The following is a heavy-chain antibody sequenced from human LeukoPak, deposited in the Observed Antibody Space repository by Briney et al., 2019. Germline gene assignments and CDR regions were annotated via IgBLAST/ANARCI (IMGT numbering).Heavy chain of an antibody. V-gene: IGHV3-30*18. CDR1: GFTFSSYG. D-gene: IGHD3-9*01. J-gene: IGHJ4*02. Sequence: GGSLRLSCAASGFTFSSYGMHWVRQAPGKGLEWVAVISYDGSNKYYADSVKGRFTISRDNSKNTVYLQMNRLRAEDTAVYYCAKVEYYDILTDYGPFDYWGQGTLVTVSS. CDR3: AKVEYYDILTDYGPFDY. CDR2: ISYDGSNK.